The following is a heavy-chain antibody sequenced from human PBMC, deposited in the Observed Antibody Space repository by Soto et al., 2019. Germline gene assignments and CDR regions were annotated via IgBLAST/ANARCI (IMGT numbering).Heavy chain of an antibody. CDR2: IYSGGST. CDR1: GFTVSSNY. CDR3: ARDAEQQLGSYYFDY. J-gene: IGHJ4*02. Sequence: PGGSLRLSCTASGFTVSSNYMSWVRQAPGKGLEWVSVIYSGGSTYYADSVKGRFTISRDNSKNTLYLQMNSLRAEDTAVYYCARDAEQQLGSYYFDYWGQGTLVTVSS. V-gene: IGHV3-66*01. D-gene: IGHD6-13*01.